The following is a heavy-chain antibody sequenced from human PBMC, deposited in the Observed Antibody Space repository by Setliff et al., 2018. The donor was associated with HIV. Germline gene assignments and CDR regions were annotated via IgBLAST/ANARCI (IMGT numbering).Heavy chain of an antibody. V-gene: IGHV3-23*01. Sequence: QPGGSLRLSCAASGFTFANFAMSWVRQAPGKGLQWVSTISVTTDDTYYADSVKGRFTISRDNSQSTVFLQMDSLRVDDTAMYFCTKALQRLGTFDSWGQGALVTVSS. J-gene: IGHJ4*02. CDR3: TKALQRLGTFDS. CDR1: GFTFANFA. CDR2: ISVTTDDT. D-gene: IGHD7-27*01.